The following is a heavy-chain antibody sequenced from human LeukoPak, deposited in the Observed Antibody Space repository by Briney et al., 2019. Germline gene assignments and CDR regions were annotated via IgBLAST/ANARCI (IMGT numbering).Heavy chain of an antibody. CDR1: GGSISSGDCY. CDR2: IYYSGST. J-gene: IGHJ1*01. V-gene: IGHV4-30-4*01. D-gene: IGHD3-16*01. Sequence: SETLSLTCAVSGGSISSGDCYWSWIRQPSGKGLQWIGYIYYSGSTYYNPSLKSRVTISVDSSKNQFSLKLSSVTAADTAVYYCATQDWGMTNDHWGQGTLVTVSS. CDR3: ATQDWGMTNDH.